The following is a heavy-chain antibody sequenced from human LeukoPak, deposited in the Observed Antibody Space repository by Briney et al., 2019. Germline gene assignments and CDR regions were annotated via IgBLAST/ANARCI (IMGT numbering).Heavy chain of an antibody. CDR1: GGSFSGYY. CDR2: INHSGST. CDR3: ARGYGDYYDSSGYDY. Sequence: SETLSLTCAVYGGSFSGYYWSWIRQPPGKGLEWIGEINHSGSTNYNPSLKSRVTISVDTSKNQFSLKLSSVTAADTAVYYCARGYGDYYDSSGYDYWGQGTLVTVSP. J-gene: IGHJ4*02. V-gene: IGHV4-34*01. D-gene: IGHD3-22*01.